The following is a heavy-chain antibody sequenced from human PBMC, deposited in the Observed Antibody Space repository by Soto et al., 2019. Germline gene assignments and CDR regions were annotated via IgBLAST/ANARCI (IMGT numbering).Heavy chain of an antibody. CDR2: INAGNGNT. V-gene: IGHV1-3*01. D-gene: IGHD6-13*01. J-gene: IGHJ4*02. CDR1: GYTFTSYA. Sequence: QVQLVQSGAEVKKPGASVKVSCKASGYTFTSYAMHWVRQAPGQRLEWMGWINAGNGNTKYSQQFQGRVTITRDTSSSTAYMELSSLRSEDTAVDYCARGVQYSSSYTDFAYWGKVTLVTVSS. CDR3: ARGVQYSSSYTDFAY.